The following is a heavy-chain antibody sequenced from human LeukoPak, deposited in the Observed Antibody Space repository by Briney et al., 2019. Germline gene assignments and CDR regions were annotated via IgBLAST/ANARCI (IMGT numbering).Heavy chain of an antibody. CDR1: GFTFSSYV. J-gene: IGHJ4*02. V-gene: IGHV3-30*04. Sequence: PGGSLRLSCAASGFTFSSYVMHWVRQAPGKGLEWVAIISYDGSNEYYADSVKGRFTISRDNAKNSLYLQMNSLRAEDTAVYYCARVRSPRYFDYWGQGTLVTVSS. CDR2: ISYDGSNE. CDR3: ARVRSPRYFDY.